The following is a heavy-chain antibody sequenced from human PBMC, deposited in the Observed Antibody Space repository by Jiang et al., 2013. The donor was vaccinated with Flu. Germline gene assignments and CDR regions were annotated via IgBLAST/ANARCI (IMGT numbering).Heavy chain of an antibody. CDR2: LTPRSSYT. Sequence: EWMGGLTPRSSYTSYSPSFQGHVTISVDKSITTAYLQWSSLEASDTAMYYCARHALGSSGWHYFDDWGQGTLVTVSS. CDR3: ARHALGSSGWHYFDD. D-gene: IGHD6-25*01. J-gene: IGHJ4*02. V-gene: IGHV5-10-1*01.